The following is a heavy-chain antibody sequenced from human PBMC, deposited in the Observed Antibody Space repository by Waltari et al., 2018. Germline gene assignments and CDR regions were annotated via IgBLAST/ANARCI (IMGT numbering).Heavy chain of an antibody. V-gene: IGHV3-30*01. Sequence: QVQLVESGGGVVQPGRSLRLSCAASGFTFSSYAMIWGRQAPGKGLEWVAVISYDGSNKYYADSVKGRFTSSRDNSKNTLYLQMNSLRAEDTAVYYCAVTYYYGSGALGYYGMDVWGQGTTVTVSS. D-gene: IGHD3-10*01. CDR3: AVTYYYGSGALGYYGMDV. CDR1: GFTFSSYA. J-gene: IGHJ6*02. CDR2: ISYDGSNK.